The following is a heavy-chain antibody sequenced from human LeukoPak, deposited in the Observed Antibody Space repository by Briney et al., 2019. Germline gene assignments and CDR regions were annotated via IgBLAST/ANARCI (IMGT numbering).Heavy chain of an antibody. V-gene: IGHV3-23*01. D-gene: IGHD1-26*01. Sequence: GGSLRLSCAAPGFTFSSYAMSWVRQAPGKGLEWVSAISGSGGSTYYADSVKGRFTISRDNSKNTLYLQMNSLRAEDTAVYYCAKDGPYSGSYYEFDYWGQGTLVTVSS. CDR1: GFTFSSYA. CDR2: ISGSGGST. CDR3: AKDGPYSGSYYEFDY. J-gene: IGHJ4*02.